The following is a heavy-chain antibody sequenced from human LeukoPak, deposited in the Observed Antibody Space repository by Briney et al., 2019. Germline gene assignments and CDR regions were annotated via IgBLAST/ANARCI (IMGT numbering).Heavy chain of an antibody. Sequence: ASVKVSCKASGYTFTDYYIHWVRQAPGQGLEWMGYIFPKSGVTNYAQSFQGRVTMARDTSINTAYMELTRLTSDDTAEYSCATIEGRSGTDWGQGTLVTVSS. D-gene: IGHD6-13*01. CDR1: GYTFTDYY. CDR3: ATIEGRSGTD. J-gene: IGHJ4*02. CDR2: IFPKSGVT. V-gene: IGHV1-2*02.